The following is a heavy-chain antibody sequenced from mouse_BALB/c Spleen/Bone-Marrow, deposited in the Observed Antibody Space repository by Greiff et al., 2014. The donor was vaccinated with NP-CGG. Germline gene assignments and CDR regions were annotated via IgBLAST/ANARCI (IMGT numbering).Heavy chain of an antibody. J-gene: IGHJ4*01. V-gene: IGHV2-9*02. CDR3: ARITTATGAMDY. CDR2: IWADGST. Sequence: QVQLQQPGPGLVAPSQSLSITCTVSGFSLTNYGVHWVRQPPRKGLEWLGVIWADGSTNYNSALMSRLSISKDNSKSQVFFKMNSLQTDDTAMYYCARITTATGAMDYWGQGTSVTVSS. CDR1: GFSLTNYG. D-gene: IGHD1-2*01.